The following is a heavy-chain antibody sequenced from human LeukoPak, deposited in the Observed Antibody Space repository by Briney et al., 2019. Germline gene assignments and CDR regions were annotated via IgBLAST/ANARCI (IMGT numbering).Heavy chain of an antibody. V-gene: IGHV3-30*02. J-gene: IGHJ4*02. CDR2: IRYDGSNK. Sequence: QAGGSLRLSCAASGFTFSSYSMNWVRQAPGKGLEWVAFIRYDGSNKYYADSVKGRFTISRDNSKNTLYLQMNSLRAEDTAVYYCAKTRVPAEGSYFDYWGQGTLVTVSS. CDR3: AKTRVPAEGSYFDY. D-gene: IGHD2-2*01. CDR1: GFTFSSYS.